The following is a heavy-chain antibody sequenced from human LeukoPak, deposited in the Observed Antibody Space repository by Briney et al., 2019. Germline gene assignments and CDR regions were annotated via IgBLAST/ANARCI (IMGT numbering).Heavy chain of an antibody. V-gene: IGHV4-61*01. CDR1: GVSISTSSYY. D-gene: IGHD6-19*01. J-gene: IGHJ6*03. CDR2: IYYSGST. CDR3: ARDGIAVAGRRPYYYYYYYMDV. Sequence: SETLSLTCTVSGVSISTSSYYWGWIRQPPGKGLEWIGYIYYSGSTNYNPSLKSRVTISVDTSKNQFSLKLSSVTAADTAVYYCARDGIAVAGRRPYYYYYYYMDVWGKGTTVTVSS.